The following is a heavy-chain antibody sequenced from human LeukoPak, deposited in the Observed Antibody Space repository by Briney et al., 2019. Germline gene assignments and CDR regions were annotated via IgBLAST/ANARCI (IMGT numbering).Heavy chain of an antibody. J-gene: IGHJ6*02. CDR2: ISGSGGST. CDR3: VRRNVDSGGTYSGMDV. D-gene: IGHD3-22*01. CDR1: GFTFSSYA. V-gene: IGHV3-23*01. Sequence: GGSLRLSCAASGFTFSSYAMSWVRQAPGKGLEWVSAISGSGGSTYYADFAKGRFIISRDNSKNTLYLQMSGLRAEDTAIYYCVRRNVDSGGTYSGMDVWGQGTTVTVSS.